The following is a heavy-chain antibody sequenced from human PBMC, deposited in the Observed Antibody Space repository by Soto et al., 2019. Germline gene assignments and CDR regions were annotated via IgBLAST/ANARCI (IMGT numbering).Heavy chain of an antibody. D-gene: IGHD5-12*01. Sequence: QVQLQESGPGLVKPSQTLSLTCTVSGGSISSGGYYWSWIRQHPGKGLEWIGYIYYSGSTYYNPSLKSRVTISVDTSKNQFCLKLSSVTAADTAVYYCAREMGRDGYKRYAFDIWGQGTMVTVSS. V-gene: IGHV4-31*03. CDR1: GGSISSGGYY. CDR2: IYYSGST. J-gene: IGHJ3*02. CDR3: AREMGRDGYKRYAFDI.